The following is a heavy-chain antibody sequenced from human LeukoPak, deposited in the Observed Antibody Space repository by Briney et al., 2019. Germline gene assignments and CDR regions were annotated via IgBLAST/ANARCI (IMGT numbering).Heavy chain of an antibody. J-gene: IGHJ5*02. CDR3: ARGAYDILTGYWNWFDP. V-gene: IGHV4-59*01. D-gene: IGHD3-9*01. Sequence: SGTLSLTCTVSGGSISTYYWSWIRQPPGKGLEWIGYIYYTGSTSYNPSLKSRVTISLDTSNNQFSLKLTSVTAADTAVYYCARGAYDILTGYWNWFDPWGQGTLVTVSS. CDR1: GGSISTYY. CDR2: IYYTGST.